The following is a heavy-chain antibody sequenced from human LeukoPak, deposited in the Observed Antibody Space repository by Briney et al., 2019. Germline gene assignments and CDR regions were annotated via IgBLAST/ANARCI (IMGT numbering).Heavy chain of an antibody. V-gene: IGHV1-69*05. D-gene: IGHD6-13*01. CDR1: GGTFSSYA. CDR2: IIPIFGTA. J-gene: IGHJ6*03. CDR3: ARGRQQQLAHYYMGV. Sequence: GASVKVSCKASGGTFSSYAISWVRQAPGQGREWMGGIIPIFGTANYAQKFQGRVTITTDESTSTAYMELSSLRSEDTAVYYCARGRQQQLAHYYMGVWGKGTTVTASS.